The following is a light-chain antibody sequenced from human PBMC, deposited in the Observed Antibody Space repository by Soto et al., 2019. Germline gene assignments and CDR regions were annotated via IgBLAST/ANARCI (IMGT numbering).Light chain of an antibody. CDR3: QQLNSYPRT. J-gene: IGKJ3*01. CDR1: QGISNY. V-gene: IGKV1-9*01. Sequence: MQLTQSPSSLSASGGGRVTITCRASQGISNYLAWYQQKPGKAPKLLIHGASTLQSGVPSRFSGSGSGTDFTLTINRLQPEDFATYYCQQLNSYPRTFGPGTKVDIK. CDR2: GAS.